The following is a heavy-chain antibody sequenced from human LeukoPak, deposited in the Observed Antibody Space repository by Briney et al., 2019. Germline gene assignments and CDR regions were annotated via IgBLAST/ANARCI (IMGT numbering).Heavy chain of an antibody. Sequence: LETLSLTCTVSGGSVYTSDYYWGWVRQPPGKGPEWIGDIFYTGKTNYNPSLKSRVSISIDTSKTQFSLKLTSVTAADTAVYYCARVFDSWGQGTLVTVSS. CDR2: IFYTGKT. V-gene: IGHV4-39*07. J-gene: IGHJ4*02. CDR3: ARVFDS. CDR1: GGSVYTSDYY.